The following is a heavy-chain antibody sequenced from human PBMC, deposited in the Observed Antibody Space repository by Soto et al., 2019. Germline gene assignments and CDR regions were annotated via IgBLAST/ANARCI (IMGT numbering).Heavy chain of an antibody. CDR2: IYYSGST. Sequence: SETLSLTCTVSGGSISSYYWSWIRQPPGKGLEWIGYIYYSGSTNYNPSLKSRVTISVDTSKNQFSLKLSSVTAADTAVYYCARHARQPYYDFWSGYSHYMDVWGKGTTVTVS. CDR3: ARHARQPYYDFWSGYSHYMDV. V-gene: IGHV4-59*08. CDR1: GGSISSYY. J-gene: IGHJ6*03. D-gene: IGHD3-3*01.